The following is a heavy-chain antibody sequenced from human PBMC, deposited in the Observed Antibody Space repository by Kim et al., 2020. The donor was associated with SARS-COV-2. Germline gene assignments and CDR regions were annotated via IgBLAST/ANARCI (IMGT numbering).Heavy chain of an antibody. CDR2: IYDTGTT. CDR1: GVSITTTNTY. J-gene: IGHJ6*03. D-gene: IGHD3-3*01. CDR3: ARQTDTIFGAPLSMDV. V-gene: IGHV4-39*02. Sequence: SETLSLTCTVSGVSITTTNTYWGWIRQAPGKGLEWIGTIYDTGTTYYNPSLDSRVTIFADTSKNHFSLRLTSVTAADTARYYCARQTDTIFGAPLSMDV.